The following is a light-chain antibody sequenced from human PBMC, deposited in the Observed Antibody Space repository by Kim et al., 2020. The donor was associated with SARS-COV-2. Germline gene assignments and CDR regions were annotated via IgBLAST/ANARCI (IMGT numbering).Light chain of an antibody. CDR1: SLRSYY. V-gene: IGLV3-19*01. J-gene: IGLJ2*01. CDR2: GKN. Sequence: VDLGQTVRITCQGDSLRSYYASWYQQKPGQAPILVIYGKNNRPSGIPDRFSGSSSGNTASLTITGTQAGDEADYYCNSRDSNDYVVFGGGTQLTVL. CDR3: NSRDSNDYVV.